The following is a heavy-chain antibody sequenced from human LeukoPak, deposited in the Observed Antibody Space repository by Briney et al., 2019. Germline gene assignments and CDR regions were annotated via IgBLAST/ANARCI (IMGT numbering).Heavy chain of an antibody. Sequence: GGSLRLSCAASGISFSSFGMHWVRQAPGKGLEWVTFIRYGGHNKYYADSVKGRFTISRDNSKNTLYLQMNSLRPEDTAVYYCAKSQNYYDNSGYYYLDYWGQGSLVTVSS. V-gene: IGHV3-30*02. CDR1: GISFSSFG. J-gene: IGHJ4*02. CDR2: IRYGGHNK. CDR3: AKSQNYYDNSGYYYLDY. D-gene: IGHD3-22*01.